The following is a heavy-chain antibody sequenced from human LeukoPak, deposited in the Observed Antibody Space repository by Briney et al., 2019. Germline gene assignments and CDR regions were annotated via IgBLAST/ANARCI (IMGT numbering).Heavy chain of an antibody. D-gene: IGHD3-22*01. Sequence: GGSLRLSCAASGFIFSSFAMHWVRQPPGKGLEYVSAISSNGGSTYYANSVKGRFTISRDNAKTTLYLEMGSLRPEDMAVYYCARDESDSSGFYYPDYWGQGILVTVSS. CDR3: ARDESDSSGFYYPDY. V-gene: IGHV3-64*01. J-gene: IGHJ4*02. CDR1: GFIFSSFA. CDR2: ISSNGGST.